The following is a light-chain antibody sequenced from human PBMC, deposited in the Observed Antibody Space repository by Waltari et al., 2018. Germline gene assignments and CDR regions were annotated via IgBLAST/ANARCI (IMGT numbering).Light chain of an antibody. Sequence: DLQMNKSPSPPSGSVGGRATITCRASQDIRNSFAWFQHRPDKAPKPLIYAASTLQSGVPSKFSGSGSGTDFTLTISSLQPEDSATYYCQHYYGYPFIFGPGTKLDI. CDR3: QHYYGYPFI. V-gene: IGKV1-16*02. CDR2: AAS. J-gene: IGKJ3*01. CDR1: QDIRNS.